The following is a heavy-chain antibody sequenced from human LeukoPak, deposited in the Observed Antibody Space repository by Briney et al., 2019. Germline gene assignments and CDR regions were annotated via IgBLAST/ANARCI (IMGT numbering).Heavy chain of an antibody. Sequence: PSETLSLTCTVSGGSISSGSYYWSWIRQPAGKGLEWIGRIYTSGGTNYNPSLKSRVTISVDTSKNQFSLKLSSVTAADTAVYYCARVPVQLPVWAFDIWGQGTMVTVSS. CDR3: ARVPVQLPVWAFDI. CDR1: GGSISSGSYY. J-gene: IGHJ3*02. V-gene: IGHV4-61*02. D-gene: IGHD1-26*01. CDR2: IYTSGGT.